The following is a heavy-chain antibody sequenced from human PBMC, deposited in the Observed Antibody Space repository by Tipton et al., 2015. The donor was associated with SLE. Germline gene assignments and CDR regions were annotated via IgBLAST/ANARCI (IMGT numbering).Heavy chain of an antibody. V-gene: IGHV4-61*02. J-gene: IGHJ3*02. CDR2: IYSSDST. CDR3: GMSWRSRGHDVFDI. Sequence: TLSLTCTVSGGSISSGNYYWSWIRQPAGKGLELIGRIYSSDSTNYNPSLKSRVTISVDTSKNQVSLKLNSVTAADTAVYYCGMSWRSRGHDVFDIWGQGTMVTVSS. CDR1: GGSISSGNYY. D-gene: IGHD6-13*01.